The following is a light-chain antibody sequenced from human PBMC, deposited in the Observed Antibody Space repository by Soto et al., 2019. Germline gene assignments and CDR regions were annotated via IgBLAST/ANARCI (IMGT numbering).Light chain of an antibody. CDR3: CSYAGSYPYV. CDR1: SSDVGGYNY. Sequence: QSVLTQPPSASGSPGQSVTISCTGTSSDVGGYNYVSWYQQHPGKAPKFMIYDVSKRPSGVPDRFSGSKSGNTASLTISGLQAEDEADYYCCSYAGSYPYVFGTGTKVTVL. J-gene: IGLJ1*01. V-gene: IGLV2-11*01. CDR2: DVS.